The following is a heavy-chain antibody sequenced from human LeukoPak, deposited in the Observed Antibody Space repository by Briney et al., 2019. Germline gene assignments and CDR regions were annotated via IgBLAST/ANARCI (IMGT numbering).Heavy chain of an antibody. CDR3: ARDDYGGNYVFGFPSN. V-gene: IGHV1-18*01. CDR1: GYTFTSYG. Sequence: ASVKVSCKASGYTFTSYGISWVRQAPGQGLEWMGWISAYNGNTNYAQKLQGRVTMTTDTSTSTAYVELRSLRSDDTAVYYCARDDYGGNYVFGFPSNWGQGTLVTVSS. CDR2: ISAYNGNT. J-gene: IGHJ4*02. D-gene: IGHD4-23*01.